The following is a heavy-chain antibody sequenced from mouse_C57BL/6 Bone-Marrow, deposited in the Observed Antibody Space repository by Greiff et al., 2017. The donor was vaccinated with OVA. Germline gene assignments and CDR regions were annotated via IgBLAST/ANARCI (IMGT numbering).Heavy chain of an antibody. D-gene: IGHD1-1*01. CDR1: GFTFSDYG. J-gene: IGHJ4*01. Sequence: DVMLVESGGGLVKPGGSLKLSCAASGFTFSDYGMHWVRQAPEKGLEWVAYISSGSSTIYYAATVKGRFTISRDNAKNTLFLQMTSLRSEDTAMYYCARPTVVAPYYAMDYWGQGTSVTVSS. CDR3: ARPTVVAPYYAMDY. V-gene: IGHV5-17*01. CDR2: ISSGSSTI.